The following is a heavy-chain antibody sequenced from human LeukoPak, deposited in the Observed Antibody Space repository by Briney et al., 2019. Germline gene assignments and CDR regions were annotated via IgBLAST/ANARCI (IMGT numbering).Heavy chain of an antibody. CDR3: AKDFYSSGWWGGAFDI. CDR1: GFTFDDYA. Sequence: PSGRSLRLSCAASGFTFDDYAMHWVRHAPGKGLEWVSGISWNSGSIGYADSVKGRFTISRDNAKNSLYLQMNSLRAEDMALYYCAKDFYSSGWWGGAFDIWGQGTMVTVSS. J-gene: IGHJ3*02. V-gene: IGHV3-9*03. D-gene: IGHD6-19*01. CDR2: ISWNSGSI.